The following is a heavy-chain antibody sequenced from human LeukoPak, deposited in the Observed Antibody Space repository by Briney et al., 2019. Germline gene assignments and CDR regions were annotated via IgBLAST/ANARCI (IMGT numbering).Heavy chain of an antibody. CDR2: ISSGGGTI. CDR3: ARDAIVNGAFDI. CDR1: GFTFSSYE. J-gene: IGHJ3*02. Sequence: GGSLRLSCAASGFTFSSYEMIWVRQAPGKGLEWVSFISSGGGTIYYADSVKARFTISRDNARNSLYLQMNNLRAEDTAFYYCARDAIVNGAFDIWGQGTMVTVSS. D-gene: IGHD2/OR15-2a*01. V-gene: IGHV3-48*03.